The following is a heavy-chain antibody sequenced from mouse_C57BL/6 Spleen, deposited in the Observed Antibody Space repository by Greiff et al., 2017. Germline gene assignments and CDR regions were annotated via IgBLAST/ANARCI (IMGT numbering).Heavy chain of an antibody. D-gene: IGHD2-5*01. CDR2: INPNNGGT. CDR3: TGSYSNYAWFAY. V-gene: IGHV1-22*01. Sequence: VQLQQSGPELVKPGASVKMSCKASGYTFTDYNMHWVKQSHGKSLEWIGYINPNNGGTSYNQKFKGKATLTVNKSSSTAYMELRSLTSEDSAVYYCTGSYSNYAWFAYGGQGTLVTVSA. CDR1: GYTFTDYN. J-gene: IGHJ3*01.